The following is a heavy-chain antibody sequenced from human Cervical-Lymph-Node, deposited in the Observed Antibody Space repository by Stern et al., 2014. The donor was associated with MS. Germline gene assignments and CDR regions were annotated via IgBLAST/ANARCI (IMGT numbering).Heavy chain of an antibody. CDR1: GASITSGNW. CDR2: IYHVGRT. D-gene: IGHD3-3*01. CDR3: ARDNRFENFDY. Sequence: QVQLQESGPGLVKPSGTLSLTCAVSGASITSGNWWSWVRQSPGKGLEWIGEIYHVGRTNYNPSLKSRVTISVDKSKNQFSLNLTSVTAADTAIYYCARDNRFENFDYWGQGTLVTVSS. J-gene: IGHJ4*02. V-gene: IGHV4-4*02.